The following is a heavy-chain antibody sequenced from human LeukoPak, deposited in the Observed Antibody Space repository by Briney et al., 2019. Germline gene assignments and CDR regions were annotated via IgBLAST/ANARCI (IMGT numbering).Heavy chain of an antibody. V-gene: IGHV1-69*04. CDR2: IIPILGIA. CDR3: ARVQLTSRLNDY. D-gene: IGHD3-9*01. Sequence: ASVKVSCKASGGTFSSYAISWVRQAPGQGLEWMGRIIPILGIANYAQKFQGRVTITAGKSTSTAYMELSSLRSEDTAVYYCARVQLTSRLNDYWGQGTLVTVSS. J-gene: IGHJ4*02. CDR1: GGTFSSYA.